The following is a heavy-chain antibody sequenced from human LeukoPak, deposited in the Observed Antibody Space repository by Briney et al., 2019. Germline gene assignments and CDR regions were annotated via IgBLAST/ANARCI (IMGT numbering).Heavy chain of an antibody. CDR2: IRYDGSNK. V-gene: IGHV3-30*02. D-gene: IGHD2-2*01. CDR1: GFTFSSYE. CDR3: AKDNYHYYQSSTSCYPDY. J-gene: IGHJ4*02. Sequence: GGSLRLSCAASGFTFSSYEMNWVRQAPGKGLEWVAFIRYDGSNKYYADSVKGRFTISRDNSKNTLYLQMNSLRAEDTAVYYCAKDNYHYYQSSTSCYPDYWGQGTLVTVSS.